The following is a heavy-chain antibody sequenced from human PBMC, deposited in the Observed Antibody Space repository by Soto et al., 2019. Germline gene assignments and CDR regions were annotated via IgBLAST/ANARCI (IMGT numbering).Heavy chain of an antibody. Sequence: QITLKESGPTLVKPTQPLTLTCTFSGFSLSTIGVGVAWIRQPPGKALEWLALVYSNDDKRFSTSLKSRLTITNDTSENQVVLTMTNMDPVDTATYYCTHMGGAGLYGMDVWGQGTTVTVSS. CDR2: VYSNDDK. D-gene: IGHD3-16*01. CDR1: GFSLSTIGVG. CDR3: THMGGAGLYGMDV. J-gene: IGHJ6*02. V-gene: IGHV2-5*01.